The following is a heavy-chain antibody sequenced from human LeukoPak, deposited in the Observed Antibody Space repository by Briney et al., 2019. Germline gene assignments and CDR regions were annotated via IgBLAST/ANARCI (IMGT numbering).Heavy chain of an antibody. V-gene: IGHV4-39*01. D-gene: IGHD3-10*01. J-gene: IGHJ4*02. Sequence: SETLSLTCTVSGGSISSSSYYWVWIRQPPGKGLEWIGSIYYSGNTYYKPSLKSRVTISVDTSKNQFSLKLSSVTAADTAVYYCARHRGYGSGRYSPFDYWGQGTLVTVSS. CDR2: IYYSGNT. CDR1: GGSISSSSYY. CDR3: ARHRGYGSGRYSPFDY.